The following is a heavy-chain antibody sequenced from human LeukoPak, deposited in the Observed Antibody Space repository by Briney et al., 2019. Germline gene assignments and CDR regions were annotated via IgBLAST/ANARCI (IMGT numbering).Heavy chain of an antibody. J-gene: IGHJ6*02. V-gene: IGHV3-23*01. D-gene: IGHD3-9*01. CDR2: ISGSGGST. CDR1: GFTFSSYA. Sequence: PGGSLRLSCAASGFTFSSYAMSWVRQAPGKGLEWDSAISGSGGSTYYADSVKGRFTISRDNSKNTLYLQMNSLRAEDTAVYYCAKRNLNYDILTSFNYYGMDVWGQGTTVTVSS. CDR3: AKRNLNYDILTSFNYYGMDV.